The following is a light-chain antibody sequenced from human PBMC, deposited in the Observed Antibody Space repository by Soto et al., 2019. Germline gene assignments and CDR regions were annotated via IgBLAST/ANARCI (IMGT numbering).Light chain of an antibody. J-gene: IGKJ4*01. V-gene: IGKV3-11*01. CDR2: DAS. CDR1: QSVSDY. Sequence: EIVLTQSPASLSLSPGERATLSCRAGQSVSDYLAWYQQKPRQPPRLLFFDASNRATGVPARFSAGGSGTDFTLIINSLEPEDFAVYYCQQRVNWPPTFGGGTKVEI. CDR3: QQRVNWPPT.